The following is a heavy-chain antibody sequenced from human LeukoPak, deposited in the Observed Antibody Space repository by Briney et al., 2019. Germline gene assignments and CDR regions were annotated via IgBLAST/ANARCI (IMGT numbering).Heavy chain of an antibody. CDR3: ARDSRAPAHTYYYDSSGYWQLDY. CDR1: GLTFSSYS. D-gene: IGHD3-22*01. Sequence: GGSLRLSCAASGLTFSSYSMNWVRQAPGKGLEWVSYISSSSSTIYYADSVKGRFTISRDNARNSLYLQMNSLRAEDTAVYYCARDSRAPAHTYYYDSSGYWQLDYWGQGTLVTVSS. CDR2: ISSSSSTI. V-gene: IGHV3-48*04. J-gene: IGHJ4*02.